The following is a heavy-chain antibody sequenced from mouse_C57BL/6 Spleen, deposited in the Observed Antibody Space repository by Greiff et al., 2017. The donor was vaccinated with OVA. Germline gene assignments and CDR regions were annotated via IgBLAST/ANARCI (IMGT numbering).Heavy chain of an antibody. J-gene: IGHJ2*01. CDR3: ASENITTVVAGDY. CDR1: GYAFSSSW. V-gene: IGHV1-82*01. CDR2: IYPGDGDT. Sequence: VKLVESGPELVKPGASVKISCKASGYAFSSSWMNWVKQRPGKGLEWIGRIYPGDGDTNYNGKFKGKATLTADKSSSTAYMQLSSLTSEDSAVYFCASENITTVVAGDYWGQGTTLTVSS. D-gene: IGHD1-1*01.